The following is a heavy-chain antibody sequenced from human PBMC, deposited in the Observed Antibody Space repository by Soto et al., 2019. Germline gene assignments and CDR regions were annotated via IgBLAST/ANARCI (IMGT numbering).Heavy chain of an antibody. J-gene: IGHJ5*02. D-gene: IGHD6-6*01. Sequence: PGGSLRLSCAASGFTFSNYAMSWVRQAPGKGLEWVSGISGSGGNTYYADSVKGRFTISRDSSKNTLYLQMNSLRAEDTAVYYCAKDIRQFVSSWGQGTLVTVSS. CDR3: AKDIRQFVSS. CDR2: ISGSGGNT. CDR1: GFTFSNYA. V-gene: IGHV3-23*01.